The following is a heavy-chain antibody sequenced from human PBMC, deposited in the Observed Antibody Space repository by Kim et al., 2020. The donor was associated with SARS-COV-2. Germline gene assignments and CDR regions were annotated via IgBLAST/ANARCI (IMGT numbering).Heavy chain of an antibody. J-gene: IGHJ3*02. D-gene: IGHD3-22*01. CDR1: GYTFTSYG. V-gene: IGHV1-18*01. CDR3: AREPSTYYYDSSGYYYIPYDAIDI. Sequence: ASVKVSCKASGYTFTSYGISWVRQAPGQGLEWMGWISAYNGNTNYAQKLQGRVTMTTDTSTSTAYMELRSLRSDDTAVYYCAREPSTYYYDSSGYYYIPYDAIDIWGQGTMVTVSS. CDR2: ISAYNGNT.